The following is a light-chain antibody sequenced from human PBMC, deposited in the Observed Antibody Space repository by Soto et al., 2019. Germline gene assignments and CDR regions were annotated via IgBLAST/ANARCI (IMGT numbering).Light chain of an antibody. CDR2: AAS. V-gene: IGKV1-39*01. Sequence: DIQMTQSPLPLSASVGDTVTITCRASQFITNYLNWYQHKPGRGPKVLVYAASSLQSGVPSRFSGSGSGTAFTLTINSLQPEDFATYFCQQTLITPYTFGRGTNLEI. CDR3: QQTLITPYT. CDR1: QFITNY. J-gene: IGKJ2*01.